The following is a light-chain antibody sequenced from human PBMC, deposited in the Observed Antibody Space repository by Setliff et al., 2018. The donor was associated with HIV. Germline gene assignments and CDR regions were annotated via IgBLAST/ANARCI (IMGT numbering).Light chain of an antibody. V-gene: IGLV2-11*01. J-gene: IGLJ1*01. CDR3: CSYVGSYTYI. CDR2: DVN. Sequence: QSALAQPRAVSGSPGQSVTFSCTGSSSDVGNSNYVSWYQHHPGKAPKLIIYDVNRRPSGVPHRFSGSKSGNTASLTISGLQAEDEADYYCCSYVGSYTYIFGTGTKVTVL. CDR1: SSDVGNSNY.